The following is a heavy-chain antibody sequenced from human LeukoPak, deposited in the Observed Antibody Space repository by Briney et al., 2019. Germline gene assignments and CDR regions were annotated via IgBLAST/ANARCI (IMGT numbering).Heavy chain of an antibody. CDR1: GYTFTGYY. D-gene: IGHD3-10*01. CDR2: INPNSGGT. Sequence: ASVKVSCKASGYTFTGYYMHWVRQAPGQGLEWMGWINPNSGGTNYAQKFQGRVTMTRDTSISTAYMELSRLRSDDTAVYYCARNPRIGVRGVRDGMDVWGQGTTVTVYS. CDR3: ARNPRIGVRGVRDGMDV. V-gene: IGHV1-2*02. J-gene: IGHJ6*02.